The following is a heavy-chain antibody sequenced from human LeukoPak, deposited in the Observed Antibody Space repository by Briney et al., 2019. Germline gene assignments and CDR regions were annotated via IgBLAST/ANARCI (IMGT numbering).Heavy chain of an antibody. Sequence: GGSLRLSCAASGFTFSSYAMSWVRQAPGKGLEWVSAISGSGGSTYYADSVKGRSTISRDNSKNTLYLQMNSLRAEDTAVYYCARGDYGGDYFDYWGQGTLVTVSS. CDR2: ISGSGGST. J-gene: IGHJ4*02. CDR1: GFTFSSYA. V-gene: IGHV3-23*01. D-gene: IGHD4-23*01. CDR3: ARGDYGGDYFDY.